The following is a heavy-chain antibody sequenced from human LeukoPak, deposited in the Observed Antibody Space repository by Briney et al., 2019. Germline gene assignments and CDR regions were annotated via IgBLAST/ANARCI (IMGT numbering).Heavy chain of an antibody. CDR3: ARRVGYSYGLNWFDP. D-gene: IGHD5-18*01. Sequence: KPGESLMISCKGSGYSFSNNWIAWVRQMPGKDLEWMGIIYPGDSDTRYSPSFQGQVTISVDKSVSTAYLQWSSLKASDTAMYYCARRVGYSYGLNWFDPWGQGTLVTVSS. CDR2: IYPGDSDT. J-gene: IGHJ5*02. V-gene: IGHV5-51*03. CDR1: GYSFSNNW.